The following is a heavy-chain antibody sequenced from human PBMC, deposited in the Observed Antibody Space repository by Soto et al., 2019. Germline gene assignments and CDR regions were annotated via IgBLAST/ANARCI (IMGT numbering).Heavy chain of an antibody. CDR3: ARDRRVVGYCSGGSCYSDY. CDR2: ISAYNGNT. J-gene: IGHJ4*02. V-gene: IGHV1-18*01. Sequence: ASVKVPCKPSGYTFPSYGISWVRQAPGQGLEWMGWISAYNGNTNYAQKLQGRVTMTTDTSTSTAYMELRSLRSDDTAVYYCARDRRVVGYCSGGSCYSDYWGQGTLVTVSS. D-gene: IGHD2-15*01. CDR1: GYTFPSYG.